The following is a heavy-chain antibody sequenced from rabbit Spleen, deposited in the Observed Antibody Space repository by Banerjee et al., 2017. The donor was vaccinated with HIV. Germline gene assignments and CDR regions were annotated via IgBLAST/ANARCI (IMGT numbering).Heavy chain of an antibody. D-gene: IGHD6-1*01. J-gene: IGHJ4*01. V-gene: IGHV1S45*01. CDR3: ARDTVYAAYAGFGHATLHYFDL. CDR1: GFSFSGSYY. Sequence: QEQLVESGGDLVKPEGSLTLTCTASGFSFSGSYYMCWVRQAPGKGPEWIACIFAGSSGNTYYASWAKGRFTISKTSSTTVTLQMTSLTAADTATYFCARDTVYAAYAGFGHATLHYFDLWGPGTLVTVS. CDR2: IFAGSSGNT.